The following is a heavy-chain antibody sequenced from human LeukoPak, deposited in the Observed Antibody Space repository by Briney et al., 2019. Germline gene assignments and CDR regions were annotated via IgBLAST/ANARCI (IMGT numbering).Heavy chain of an antibody. CDR1: GYTFTSYD. CDR3: ARRPGDDAFDI. J-gene: IGHJ3*02. D-gene: IGHD7-27*01. V-gene: IGHV1-8*03. Sequence: ASVKVSCKASGYTFTSYDIDWVRQATGQGLEWMGWMNPNSGNTGYAQKFQGRVTITRNTSISTAYMELSSLRSEDTAVYYCARRPGDDAFDIWGQGTMVTVSS. CDR2: MNPNSGNT.